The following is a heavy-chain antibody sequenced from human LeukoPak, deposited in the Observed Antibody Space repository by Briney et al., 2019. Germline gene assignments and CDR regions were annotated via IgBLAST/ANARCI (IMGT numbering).Heavy chain of an antibody. CDR1: GGSISSSSYY. CDR3: ARSRLEFDY. Sequence: SETLSLTCTVSGGSISSSSYYWGWIRQPRGKGLEWIGSIYYSGSTYYNPSLKSRVTISVDTSKDQFSLKLSSVTAADTAVYYCARSRLEFDYWGQGTLVTVSS. V-gene: IGHV4-39*07. J-gene: IGHJ4*02. CDR2: IYYSGST. D-gene: IGHD1-1*01.